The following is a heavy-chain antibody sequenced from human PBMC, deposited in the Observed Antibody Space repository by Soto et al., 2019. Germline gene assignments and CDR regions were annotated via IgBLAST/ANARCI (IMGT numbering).Heavy chain of an antibody. CDR1: GYTFTSYD. Sequence: QVQLVQSGAEVKKPGASVKVSCKASGYTFTSYDINWVRQATGQGLEWMGWMNPNSGNTGYAQKFQGRVTMTRNTSIRTAYMELSRLRSEEPAVYYWAGSGRGGYCTNGVCYRGGDIDGMDVWGQGTTVTVSS. J-gene: IGHJ6*02. V-gene: IGHV1-8*01. CDR3: AGSGRGGYCTNGVCYRGGDIDGMDV. D-gene: IGHD2-8*01. CDR2: MNPNSGNT.